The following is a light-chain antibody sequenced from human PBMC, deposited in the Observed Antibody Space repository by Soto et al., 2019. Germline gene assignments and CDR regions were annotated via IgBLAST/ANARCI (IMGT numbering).Light chain of an antibody. V-gene: IGKV1-33*01. J-gene: IGKJ5*01. CDR2: DAS. CDR3: QPYDNLIT. CDR1: QDISNY. Sequence: DIQMTQSPSSLSASVGDRVTITCQASQDISNYLNWYQQKPGKAPKLLIYDASNLETGVPSRFSESESGKDFIFPISSLHPEDIATYYCQPYDNLITFGQGTRLKIK.